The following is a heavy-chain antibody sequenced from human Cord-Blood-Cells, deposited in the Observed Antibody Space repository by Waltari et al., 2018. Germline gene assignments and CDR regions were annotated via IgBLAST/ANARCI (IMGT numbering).Heavy chain of an antibody. CDR1: GFSLSTSGMC. CDR2: IDWDDDK. CDR3: ARTARFLEWLLPDY. V-gene: IGHV2-70*01. D-gene: IGHD3-3*01. J-gene: IGHJ4*02. Sequence: QVTLRESGPALVKPTPTLTLTCTFSGFSLSTSGMCVSWIRQPPGKALEWLALIDWDDDKYYSTSLKTRLTISKDTSKNQVVLTMTNMDPVDTATYYCARTARFLEWLLPDYWGQGTLVTVSS.